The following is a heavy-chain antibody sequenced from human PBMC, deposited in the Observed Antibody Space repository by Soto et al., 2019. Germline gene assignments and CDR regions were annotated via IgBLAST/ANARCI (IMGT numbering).Heavy chain of an antibody. Sequence: ASVKVSCKASGYTFTDYDINWVRQAHGQGLEWMGWVSPNSGNTVYAQKFQDRVTMTRDTSISTAYMELSNLRFEDTAMYYCARGRFYSETSTWFAFWGHGTPVTVSS. CDR3: ARGRFYSETSTWFAF. D-gene: IGHD2-2*01. CDR1: GYTFTDYD. J-gene: IGHJ5*01. CDR2: VSPNSGNT. V-gene: IGHV1-8*01.